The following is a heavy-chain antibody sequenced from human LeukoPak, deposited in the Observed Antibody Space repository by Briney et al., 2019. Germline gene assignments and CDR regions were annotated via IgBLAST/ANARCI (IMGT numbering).Heavy chain of an antibody. CDR1: GYTFTCYY. Sequence: ASVKVSCKASGYTFTCYYMHWVRQAPGQGLERMGWINPNSGGTNYAQKFQGRVTMTRDTSISTAYMELSRLRSDDTAVYYCARGYSGYEDYFDYWGQGTLVTVSS. J-gene: IGHJ4*02. CDR3: ARGYSGYEDYFDY. CDR2: INPNSGGT. D-gene: IGHD5-12*01. V-gene: IGHV1-2*02.